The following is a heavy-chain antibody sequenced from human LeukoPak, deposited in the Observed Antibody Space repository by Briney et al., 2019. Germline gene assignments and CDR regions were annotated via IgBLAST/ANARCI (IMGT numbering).Heavy chain of an antibody. CDR1: GCTFSSYA. J-gene: IGHJ6*02. CDR3: ARDASITIFGVVTHYGMDV. D-gene: IGHD3-3*01. CDR2: ISYDGSNK. Sequence: GGSLRLSCAASGCTFSSYAMHWVRQASGKGLEWVAVISYDGSNKYYADSVKGRFTISRDNSKNTLYLQMNSLRAEDTAVYYCARDASITIFGVVTHYGMDVWGQGTTVTVSS. V-gene: IGHV3-30-3*01.